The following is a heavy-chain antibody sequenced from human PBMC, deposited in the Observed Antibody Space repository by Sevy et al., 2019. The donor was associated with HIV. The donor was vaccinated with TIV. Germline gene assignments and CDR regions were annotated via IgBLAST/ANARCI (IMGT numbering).Heavy chain of an antibody. J-gene: IGHJ6*02. CDR3: VRGDSSSRRYYYYGMDV. Sequence: GGSLRLSCAASGFTFSSYGMHWVRQAPGKGLEWVAVIWYDGSNKYYADSVKGRFTISRDNSKNTLYLQMNSLRAEDTAVYYCVRGDSSSRRYYYYGMDVWGQGTTVTVSS. V-gene: IGHV3-33*01. CDR2: IWYDGSNK. D-gene: IGHD6-6*01. CDR1: GFTFSSYG.